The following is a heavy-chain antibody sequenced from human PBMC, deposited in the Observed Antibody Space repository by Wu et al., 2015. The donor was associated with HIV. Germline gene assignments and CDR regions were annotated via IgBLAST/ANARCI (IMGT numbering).Heavy chain of an antibody. CDR1: GYTFTGYY. Sequence: HGQLLQSGAEVKMPGASVKVSCRASGYTFTGYYMHWVRQAPGQGLEWMGIINPSGGSTNYAQKFQGRVTMTRDTSTSTVYMELSSLRSEDTAVYYCARVDYGDYLPRYWGQGTLVTVSS. V-gene: IGHV1-46*01. CDR3: ARVDYGDYLPRY. CDR2: INPSGGST. J-gene: IGHJ4*02. D-gene: IGHD4-17*01.